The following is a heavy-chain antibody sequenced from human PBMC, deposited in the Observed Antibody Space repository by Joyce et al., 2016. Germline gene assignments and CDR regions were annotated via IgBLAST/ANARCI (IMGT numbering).Heavy chain of an antibody. CDR3: VTGLCIGTACHWDDAFDV. D-gene: IGHD2-2*01. Sequence: EVQLVESGGGLVKPGGSLRLSCAASGFSFRNAWVTWVRQAPGKGLAWVGRVKSKSQGGTTDYAAPVKGRFTISSDDSRDTAYLQMNSLKSEDTGVYFCVTGLCIGTACHWDDAFDVWGQGTMVTVSS. CDR2: VKSKSQGGTT. V-gene: IGHV3-15*01. CDR1: GFSFRNAW. J-gene: IGHJ3*01.